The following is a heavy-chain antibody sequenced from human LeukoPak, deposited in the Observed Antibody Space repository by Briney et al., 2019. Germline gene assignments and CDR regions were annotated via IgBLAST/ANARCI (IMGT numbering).Heavy chain of an antibody. CDR3: ARDPGYGSDWYFDL. CDR1: GFTFSSYS. J-gene: IGHJ2*01. CDR2: ISSSSGYI. D-gene: IGHD3-10*01. V-gene: IGHV3-21*01. Sequence: PGNSLRLSCAASGFTFSSYSMNWVRQAPGKGLEWVSSISSSSGYIYYADSVKGRFTISRDNAKNSLYLQMNTLRAEDTAVYYCARDPGYGSDWYFDLWGRGTLVTVSS.